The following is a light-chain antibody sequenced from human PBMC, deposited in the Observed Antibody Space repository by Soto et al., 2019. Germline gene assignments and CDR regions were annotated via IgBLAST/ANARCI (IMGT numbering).Light chain of an antibody. J-gene: IGKJ1*01. CDR1: QTVSSSY. V-gene: IGKV3-20*01. CDR3: QQSGT. Sequence: EIVLTQSPGTLSLSPGERATLSCRASQTVSSSYLAWYQHKPGQAPRLLIYDASKRALGIPDRFSGSGSGTDFTLTITRLDPEDFAVYYCQQSGTFGQGTKVEI. CDR2: DAS.